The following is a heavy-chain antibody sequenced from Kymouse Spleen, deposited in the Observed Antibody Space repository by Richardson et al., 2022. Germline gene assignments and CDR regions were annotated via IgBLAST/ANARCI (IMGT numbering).Heavy chain of an antibody. CDR1: GFTFSSYG. CDR3: AKEVGIAARPGYYYYYGMDV. J-gene: IGHJ6*02. D-gene: IGHD6-6*01. Sequence: QVQLVESGGGVVQPGRSLRLSCAASGFTFSSYGMHWVRQAPGKGLEWVAVISYDGSNKYYADSVKGRFTISRDNSKNTLYLQMNSLRAEDTAVYYCAKEVGIAARPGYYYYYGMDVWGQGTTVTVSS. CDR2: ISYDGSNK. V-gene: IGHV3-30*18.